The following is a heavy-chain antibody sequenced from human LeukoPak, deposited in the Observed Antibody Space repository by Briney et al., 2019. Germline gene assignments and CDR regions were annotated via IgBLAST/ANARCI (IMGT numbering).Heavy chain of an antibody. D-gene: IGHD5-18*01. CDR1: GGSISSGDYY. CDR2: ISSSGST. V-gene: IGHV4-30-4*01. CDR3: ARDSGHTYGPYDY. J-gene: IGHJ4*02. Sequence: SQTLSLTCTVSGGSISSGDYYWSWIRQPPGKGLEWIGSISSSGSTYYTPSLKNRLTISLDTSNNQFSLRLSSVTAADTAVYYCARDSGHTYGPYDYWGQGTLVTVSS.